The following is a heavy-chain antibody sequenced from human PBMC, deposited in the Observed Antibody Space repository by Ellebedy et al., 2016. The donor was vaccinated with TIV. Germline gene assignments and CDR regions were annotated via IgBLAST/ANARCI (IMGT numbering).Heavy chain of an antibody. J-gene: IGHJ6*02. CDR3: ARDVGFGEFGMDV. Sequence: AASVKVSCKASGYIFIDYHIHWVRQAPGQGLEWMGWINPNSGGTNYAQKFQGRVTMTRDTFTSTVYMELSSLRSEDTAVYYCARDVGFGEFGMDVWGQGTTVTVSS. CDR2: INPNSGGT. V-gene: IGHV1-2*02. D-gene: IGHD3-10*01. CDR1: GYIFIDYH.